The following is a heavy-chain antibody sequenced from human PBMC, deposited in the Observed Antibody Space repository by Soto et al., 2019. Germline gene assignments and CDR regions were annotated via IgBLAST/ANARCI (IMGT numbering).Heavy chain of an antibody. D-gene: IGHD6-6*01. CDR3: ARAPGYSSSPTNWFDP. Sequence: TLSLTCAVYGGSFSGYYWSWIRQPPGKGLEWIGEINHSGSTNYNPSLKSRVTISVDTSKNQFSLKLSSVTAADTAVYYCARAPGYSSSPTNWFDPWGQGTLVTVSS. J-gene: IGHJ5*02. CDR2: INHSGST. CDR1: GGSFSGYY. V-gene: IGHV4-34*01.